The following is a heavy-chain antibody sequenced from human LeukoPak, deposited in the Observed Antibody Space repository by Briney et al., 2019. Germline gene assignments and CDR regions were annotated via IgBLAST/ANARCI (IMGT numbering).Heavy chain of an antibody. J-gene: IGHJ4*02. Sequence: GGSLRLSCAASGFTFSENGMRWVGQAPGKRVEWVAPIKEDEREMNYVDSAKGRDTISRDKTKTSMYMKMTYLTAEDTAVYYCARALSTDGSAYSVLDYWGQGTLVIVSS. D-gene: IGHD3-3*01. CDR2: IKEDEREM. V-gene: IGHV3-7*05. CDR3: ARALSTDGSAYSVLDY. CDR1: GFTFSENG.